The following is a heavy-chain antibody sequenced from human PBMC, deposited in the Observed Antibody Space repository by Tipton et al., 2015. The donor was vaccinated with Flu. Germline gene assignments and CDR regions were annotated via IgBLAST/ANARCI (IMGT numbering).Heavy chain of an antibody. CDR1: GFIFRSYG. Sequence: SLRLSCAASGFIFRSYGMHWVRQAPGKGLEWVAVIWYDGNNKYYADSVKGRFTISRDNSKNTLYLQMNSPRVEDTAVYYCARDPALTGYSHDAFDIWGQGTMVTVSS. CDR3: ARDPALTGYSHDAFDI. D-gene: IGHD3-9*01. J-gene: IGHJ3*02. CDR2: IWYDGNNK. V-gene: IGHV3-33*01.